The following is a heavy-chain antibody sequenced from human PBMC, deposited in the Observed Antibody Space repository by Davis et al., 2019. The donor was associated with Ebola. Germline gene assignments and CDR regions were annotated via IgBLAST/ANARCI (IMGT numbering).Heavy chain of an antibody. CDR3: ARAQPDIVVMVAANYYFDY. V-gene: IGHV1-8*01. J-gene: IGHJ4*02. Sequence: ASVKVSCKASGYTFTSYDINWVRQATGQGLEWMGWMNPNSGNTGYAQKFQGRVSMTRNTSISTAYMELNSLRAEDTAVYYCARAQPDIVVMVAANYYFDYWGQGTLVTVSS. CDR2: MNPNSGNT. D-gene: IGHD2-15*01. CDR1: GYTFTSYD.